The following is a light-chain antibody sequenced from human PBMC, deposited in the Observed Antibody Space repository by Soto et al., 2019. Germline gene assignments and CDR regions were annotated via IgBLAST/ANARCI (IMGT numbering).Light chain of an antibody. CDR2: DVS. J-gene: IGLJ1*01. CDR3: SSYTSSTTNV. CDR1: SSDVGGYNY. Sequence: QSVLTQPASVSGSPGQSITISCTGTSSDVGGYNYVSWYQQHPGKAPKLLINDVSNRPSGISDRFSGSKSGNTASLTISGLQAEDDAYYYCSSYTSSTTNVFGTGSKVPV. V-gene: IGLV2-14*03.